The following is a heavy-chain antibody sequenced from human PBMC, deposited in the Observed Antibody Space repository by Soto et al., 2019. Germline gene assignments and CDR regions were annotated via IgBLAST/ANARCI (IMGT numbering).Heavy chain of an antibody. J-gene: IGHJ6*03. CDR3: ARVYDILTGLHYYMDV. Sequence: SETLSLTCTVSGGSISSSSYYWGWIRQPPGKGLEWIGSIYYSGSTYYNPSLKSRVTISVDTSKNQFSLKLSSVTAADTAVYYCARVYDILTGLHYYMDVWGKGTTVTVSS. D-gene: IGHD3-9*01. CDR2: IYYSGST. V-gene: IGHV4-39*01. CDR1: GGSISSSSYY.